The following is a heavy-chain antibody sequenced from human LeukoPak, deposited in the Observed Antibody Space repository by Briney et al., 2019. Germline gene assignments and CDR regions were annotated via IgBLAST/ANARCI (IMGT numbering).Heavy chain of an antibody. V-gene: IGHV1-3*01. D-gene: IGHD6-13*01. CDR2: INAGNGNT. Sequence: ASVKVSCKASGYTFTSYAMHWVRQAPGQRLEWMGWINAGNGNTKYSQKFQGRVTITRDTSANTAYMELSSLRSEDTALYYCARVYDISWYWYGMDVWGQGTTVTVSS. J-gene: IGHJ6*01. CDR1: GYTFTSYA. CDR3: ARVYDISWYWYGMDV.